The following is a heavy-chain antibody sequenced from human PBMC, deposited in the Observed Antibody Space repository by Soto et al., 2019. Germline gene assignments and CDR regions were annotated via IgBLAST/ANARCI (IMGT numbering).Heavy chain of an antibody. V-gene: IGHV3-7*03. CDR2: INQDGSEK. Sequence: EVQLVESGGGLVQPGGSLRLSCAASGFTFSTTWMSWVRQAPGKGLAWVANINQDGSEKYYVDSVKGRFIMSRDNAKNSSYLQMNSLRGEDTAVDYCVRATGVDCIGHLHRAHWGQGNLVSVSS. J-gene: IGHJ4*02. D-gene: IGHD3-3*01. CDR1: GFTFSTTW. CDR3: VRATGVDCIGHLHRAH.